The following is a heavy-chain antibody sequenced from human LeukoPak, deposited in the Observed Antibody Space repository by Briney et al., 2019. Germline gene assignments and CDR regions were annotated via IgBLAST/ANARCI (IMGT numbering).Heavy chain of an antibody. CDR1: GYSFTSYG. D-gene: IGHD6-13*01. J-gene: IGHJ4*02. Sequence: ASVKVSCKASGYSFTSYGISWVRQAPGQGLEWMGWISAYNGDTNYAQRLQGRLTMTTDTSTSTAYMELRSLRSDDTAVYYCARKPTGHSTDYWGQGTLVTVSS. CDR3: ARKPTGHSTDY. V-gene: IGHV1-18*01. CDR2: ISAYNGDT.